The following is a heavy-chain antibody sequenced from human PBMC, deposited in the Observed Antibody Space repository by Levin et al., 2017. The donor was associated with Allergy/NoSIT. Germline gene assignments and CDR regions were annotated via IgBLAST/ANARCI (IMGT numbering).Heavy chain of an antibody. CDR2: TSAYNGHT. CDR1: GFTFLSSG. V-gene: IGHV1-18*01. J-gene: IGHJ4*02. D-gene: IGHD6-13*01. CDR3: ARDRLRYSSTPTFDY. Sequence: GASVKVSCKASGFTFLSSGVSWVRQAPGQGLEWMGWTSAYNGHTNYAQKVQGRVTMTTDTSTSTAYMELRSLRSDDTAVYYCARDRLRYSSTPTFDYWGQGTLVTVSS.